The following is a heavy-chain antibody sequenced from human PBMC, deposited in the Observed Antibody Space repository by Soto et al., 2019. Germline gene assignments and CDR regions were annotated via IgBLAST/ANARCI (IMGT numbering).Heavy chain of an antibody. CDR3: ARSLGPLYFFDY. D-gene: IGHD7-27*01. CDR2: IYYSGTT. Sequence: QVQLQESGPGLVKPSETLSLTCTVSGGSISSYYWNWIRQPPGKGLEWIGYIYYSGTTNYNPSHKRRXXIXIXXTNNQCSLKLSSVTAADAAVYYCARSLGPLYFFDYWGQGTLVTVSS. V-gene: IGHV4-59*08. J-gene: IGHJ4*02. CDR1: GGSISSYY.